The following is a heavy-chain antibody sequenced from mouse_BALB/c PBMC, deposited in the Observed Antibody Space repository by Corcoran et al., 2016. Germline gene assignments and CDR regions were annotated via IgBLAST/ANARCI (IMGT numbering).Heavy chain of an antibody. CDR2: INPYNGGT. J-gene: IGHJ3*01. V-gene: IGHV1-18*01. Sequence: EVQLQQSGPELVQPGASMKISCKASGYSFTGYTMNWVRQSHGKNLEWIGLINPYNGGTSYNQKFKGKATLTVVKSSSTAYMELLSLTSEDSAVYYCARRGAYDYDLFAYWGQGTLVTVSA. CDR1: GYSFTGYT. CDR3: ARRGAYDYDLFAY. D-gene: IGHD2-4*01.